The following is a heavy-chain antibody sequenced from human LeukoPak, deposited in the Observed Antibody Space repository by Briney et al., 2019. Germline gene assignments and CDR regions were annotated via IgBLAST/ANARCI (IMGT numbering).Heavy chain of an antibody. CDR2: IYYSGST. V-gene: IGHV4-34*01. CDR1: GGSFSGYY. CDR3: ARSVEGYCSGGSCYSYYYMDV. J-gene: IGHJ6*03. D-gene: IGHD2-15*01. Sequence: SETLSLTCAVYGGSFSGYYWSWIRQPPGEALEWIGSIYYSGSTYYNPSLKSRVTISVDTSKNQFSLKLSSVTAADTAVYYCARSVEGYCSGGSCYSYYYMDVWGKGTTVTVSS.